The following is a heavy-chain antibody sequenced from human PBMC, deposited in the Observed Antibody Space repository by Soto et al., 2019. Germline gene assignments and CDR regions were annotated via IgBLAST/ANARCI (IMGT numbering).Heavy chain of an antibody. J-gene: IGHJ6*03. CDR2: IYWDDDK. CDR1: GFSLSTSGVG. Sequence: ASGPTLVNPTQTLTLTCTFSGFSLSTSGVGVGWIRQPPGKALEWLAHIYWDDDKRYSPSLKSRLTITKDTSKNQVVLTMTNMDPVDTATYYCAHRGCSSTSCYWEFDYYYMDVWGKGTTVTVSS. D-gene: IGHD2-2*01. CDR3: AHRGCSSTSCYWEFDYYYMDV. V-gene: IGHV2-5*02.